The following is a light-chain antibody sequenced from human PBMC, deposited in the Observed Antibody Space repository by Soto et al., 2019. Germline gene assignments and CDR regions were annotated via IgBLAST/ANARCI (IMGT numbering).Light chain of an antibody. J-gene: IGKJ1*01. Sequence: DIQMTQSPSTLSASVGDRVTITCRASQSVSSWLAWFQQKPGRAPKLLIHKASTLESGVPSRFSGSGSGAEFSLTISSLQPDDFATYYCQQSYSSPPTFGQGTKVDI. CDR1: QSVSSW. V-gene: IGKV1-5*03. CDR2: KAS. CDR3: QQSYSSPPT.